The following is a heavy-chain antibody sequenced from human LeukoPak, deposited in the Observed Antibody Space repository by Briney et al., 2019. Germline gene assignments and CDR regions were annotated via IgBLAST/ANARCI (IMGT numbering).Heavy chain of an antibody. V-gene: IGHV4-30-2*01. Sequence: PSQSLSLTCSVAVGSTTGYYWSWVRQPPGKGLEWSGYIYHSGSTYYNPSLKRRVTIPVDRYKNQFSLKLSSVTAADTAVYYCARAPPYDILTGYFSYLDHWGQVTLVTVSS. D-gene: IGHD3-9*01. CDR2: IYHSGST. CDR3: ARAPPYDILTGYFSYLDH. CDR1: VGSTTGYY. J-gene: IGHJ4*02.